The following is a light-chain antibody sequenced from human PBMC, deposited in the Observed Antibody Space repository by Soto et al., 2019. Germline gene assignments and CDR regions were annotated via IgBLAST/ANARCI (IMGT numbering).Light chain of an antibody. Sequence: EIVLTQSPATLSLSPGERATVSCRASQNIGSFLVWYQQKPGQAPRLLIYDASNRATGIPARFSGSGSGTDFTLTISSLEPEDFAVYYCQQRSNWPPKYTFGQGTKLEIK. V-gene: IGKV3-11*01. CDR1: QNIGSF. CDR3: QQRSNWPPKYT. CDR2: DAS. J-gene: IGKJ2*01.